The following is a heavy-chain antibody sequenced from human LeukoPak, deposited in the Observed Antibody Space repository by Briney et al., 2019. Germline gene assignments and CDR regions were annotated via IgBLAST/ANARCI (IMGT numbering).Heavy chain of an antibody. Sequence: GGSLRLSCAASGFTFTSHAMSWVRQAPGKGLEWVAGISASDGSTYYADSVQGRFTISRDNSKNTLYLHINSLRAEDTATYYCAKDRTTVARIFDYWGQGTLVTVSS. CDR3: AKDRTTVARIFDY. D-gene: IGHD1/OR15-1a*01. CDR2: ISASDGST. J-gene: IGHJ4*02. V-gene: IGHV3-23*01. CDR1: GFTFTSHA.